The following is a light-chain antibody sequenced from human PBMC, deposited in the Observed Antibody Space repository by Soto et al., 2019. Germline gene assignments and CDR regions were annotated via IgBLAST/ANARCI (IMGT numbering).Light chain of an antibody. CDR3: QSYDSVV. CDR2: GNS. CDR1: SSNIGAGYD. Sequence: QPVLTQPPSVSGAPGQRVTISCTGSSSNIGAGYDVHWYQQLPGTAPKLLIYGNSNRPSGVPDRFSGSKSGTSASLAITGLQAEDEADYYCQSYDSVVFGGGTKLTVL. J-gene: IGLJ2*01. V-gene: IGLV1-40*01.